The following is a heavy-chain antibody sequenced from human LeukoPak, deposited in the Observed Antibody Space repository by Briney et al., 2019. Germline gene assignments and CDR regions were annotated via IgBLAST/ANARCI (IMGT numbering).Heavy chain of an antibody. CDR2: IYHTGST. CDR1: GGSISSYY. Sequence: SETLSLTCTVSGGSISSYYWGWIRQPPGKGLEWIGSIYHTGSTYYNPSLKSRVTISVDTSKNHFSLKLGSVTAADTAVYFCARRATIHQPIDYWGQGTLVTVSS. V-gene: IGHV4-38-2*02. CDR3: ARRATIHQPIDY. J-gene: IGHJ4*02. D-gene: IGHD5-24*01.